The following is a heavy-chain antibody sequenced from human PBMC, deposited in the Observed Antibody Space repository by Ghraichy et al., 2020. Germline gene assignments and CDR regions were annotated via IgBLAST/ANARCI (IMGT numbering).Heavy chain of an antibody. Sequence: SETLSLTCAVYGGSFSGYYWSWIRQPPGKGLEWIGEINHSGSTNYNPSLKSRVTISVDTSKNQFSLKLSSVTAADTAVYYCARGGRRKQTYYYGSGSYDFDYWGQGTLVTVSS. CDR3: ARGGRRKQTYYYGSGSYDFDY. CDR1: GGSFSGYY. J-gene: IGHJ4*02. D-gene: IGHD3-10*01. CDR2: INHSGST. V-gene: IGHV4-34*01.